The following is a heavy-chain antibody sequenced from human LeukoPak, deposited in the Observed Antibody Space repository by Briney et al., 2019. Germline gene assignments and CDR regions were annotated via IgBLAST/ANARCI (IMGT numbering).Heavy chain of an antibody. CDR2: IYGDGTT. J-gene: IGHJ4*02. CDR3: ANFPRRVVVVGREYYFDY. Sequence: PGESLRLSCATSGFTVSSTYMSWVRQAPGKGLKWVSIIYGDGTTYYADSVKGRFTISRDNSKNTLYLQMNSLRVEDTAVYYCANFPRRVVVVGREYYFDYWGQGTLVTVSS. D-gene: IGHD2-15*01. CDR1: GFTVSSTY. V-gene: IGHV3-53*01.